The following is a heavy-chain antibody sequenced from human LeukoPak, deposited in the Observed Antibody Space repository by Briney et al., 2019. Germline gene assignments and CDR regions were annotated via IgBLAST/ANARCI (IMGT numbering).Heavy chain of an antibody. CDR1: GFAFSTYA. CDR3: AKSGTTVTKGKYYFDY. J-gene: IGHJ4*02. CDR2: ISGSGGST. V-gene: IGHV3-23*01. Sequence: GRSLRLSCAASGFAFSTYAMAWVRQAPGKGLEWVSAISGSGGSTYYADSVRGRFTISRDSSKNTLYLQMNSLRAEDTAAYYCAKSGTTVTKGKYYFDYWGQGTLVTVSS. D-gene: IGHD4-17*01.